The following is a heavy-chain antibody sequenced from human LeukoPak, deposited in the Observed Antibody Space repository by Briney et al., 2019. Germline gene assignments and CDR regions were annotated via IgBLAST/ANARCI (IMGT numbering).Heavy chain of an antibody. Sequence: GESLKISCKRPGYSFTSYWIGWVRQMPGKGLEWMGIIHTGETQTRYSPSIQGSVTISADQSTSTACRQWSSLKASDTGMYLCASSRAVAGRVNYWGQGTLVTVSA. CDR1: GYSFTSYW. V-gene: IGHV5-51*01. D-gene: IGHD6-19*01. CDR3: ASSRAVAGRVNY. J-gene: IGHJ4*02. CDR2: IHTGETQT.